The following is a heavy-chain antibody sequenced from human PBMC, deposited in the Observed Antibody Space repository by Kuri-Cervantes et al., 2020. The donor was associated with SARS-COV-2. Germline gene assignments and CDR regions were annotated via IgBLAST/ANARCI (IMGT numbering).Heavy chain of an antibody. CDR3: AHLRYNGDYGRRYFDY. V-gene: IGHV2-26*01. J-gene: IGHJ4*02. CDR2: IFSNDEE. CDR1: GGSFSGYYW. D-gene: IGHD4-17*01. Sequence: TLSLTCAVYGGSFSGYYWSWIRQPPGKALEWLAHIFSNDEESYSTSLKSRLTISKDTSKSQVVLTMTNMDPVDTATYYCAHLRYNGDYGRRYFDYWGQGTLVTDSS.